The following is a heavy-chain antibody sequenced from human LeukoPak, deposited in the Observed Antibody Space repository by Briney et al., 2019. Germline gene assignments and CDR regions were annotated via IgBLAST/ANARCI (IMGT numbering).Heavy chain of an antibody. J-gene: IGHJ5*02. CDR2: IIPIFGTA. CDR1: GGIFSNYA. D-gene: IGHD2-2*02. CDR3: ARGRYCSSPNCYKPTIPRFDP. Sequence: ASVKVSCKASGGIFSNYAISWVRQAPGQGLEWMGGIIPIFGTANYAQKFQGRVTITADESTRTAYMELSSLKSEDTAVYYCARGRYCSSPNCYKPTIPRFDPWGQGTLVTVSS. V-gene: IGHV1-69*13.